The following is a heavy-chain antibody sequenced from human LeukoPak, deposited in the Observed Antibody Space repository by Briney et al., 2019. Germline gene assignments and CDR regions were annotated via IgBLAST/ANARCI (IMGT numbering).Heavy chain of an antibody. J-gene: IGHJ4*02. CDR3: TKGSIRYLDWLSHFDY. CDR1: GFTFNSYG. Sequence: GGSLRLSCAASGFTFNSYGMYWVRQAPGKGPEWVAGIPYDGSNKYYADSVKGRFTISRDNSKNTLYPQVNSLRVEDTAVYYCTKGSIRYLDWLSHFDYWGQGTLVTVSS. CDR2: IPYDGSNK. V-gene: IGHV3-30*18. D-gene: IGHD3-9*01.